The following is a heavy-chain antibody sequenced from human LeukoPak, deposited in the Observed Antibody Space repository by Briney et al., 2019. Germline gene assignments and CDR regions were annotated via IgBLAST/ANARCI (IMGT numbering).Heavy chain of an antibody. Sequence: GASVKVSCKASGGTFSSYAISWVRQAPGQGLEWMGRIIPILGIANYAQKFQGRVTITADKSTSTAYMELSSLRSEDTAVYYCARIGNNHYYHNNGGDDYYGMDVWGQGTTVTVSS. CDR2: IIPILGIA. CDR3: ARIGNNHYYHNNGGDDYYGMDV. D-gene: IGHD3-22*01. CDR1: GGTFSSYA. J-gene: IGHJ6*02. V-gene: IGHV1-69*04.